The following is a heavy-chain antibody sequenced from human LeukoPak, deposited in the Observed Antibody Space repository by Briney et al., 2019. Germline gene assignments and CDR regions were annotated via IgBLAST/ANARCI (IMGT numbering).Heavy chain of an antibody. CDR1: GFTFSSYW. Sequence: GGSLRLSCAASGFTFSSYWMRWVRQAPGKGLEWVANIKQDGSEKYYVGSVKGRFTISRDNAKNSLYLQMNSLRAEDTAVYYCARKTYYYDSSGYYTSYYYYGMDVWGQGTTVTVSS. J-gene: IGHJ6*02. D-gene: IGHD3-22*01. CDR3: ARKTYYYDSSGYYTSYYYYGMDV. CDR2: IKQDGSEK. V-gene: IGHV3-7*01.